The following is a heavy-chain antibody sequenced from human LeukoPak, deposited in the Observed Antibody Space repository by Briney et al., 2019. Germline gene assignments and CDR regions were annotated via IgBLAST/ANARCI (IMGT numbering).Heavy chain of an antibody. CDR2: IKQDGSKK. D-gene: IGHD5-24*01. V-gene: IGHV3-7*04. CDR1: GFTFSSYW. J-gene: IGHJ4*02. CDR3: TRVGYIDEGIDY. Sequence: GGSLGLSCAASGFTFSSYWMTWVRQAPGKGLEWVANIKQDGSKKSYVDFVKGRFTISRDNAKNSLYLQMNSLRAEDTAIYYCTRVGYIDEGIDYWGQGTLVAVSS.